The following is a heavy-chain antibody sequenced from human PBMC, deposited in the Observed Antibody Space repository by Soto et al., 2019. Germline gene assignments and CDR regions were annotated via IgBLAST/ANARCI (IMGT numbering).Heavy chain of an antibody. V-gene: IGHV4-34*01. J-gene: IGHJ6*02. Sequence: QVQLQQWGAGLLKPSETLSLTCAVYGGSFSGYYWSWIRQPPGKGLEWIGEINHSGSTNYNPSLKSRVTISVDTSKNQFSLKLSSVTAADTAVYYCASMLVAATRYYYYGMDVWGQGTTVTVSS. CDR1: GGSFSGYY. CDR2: INHSGST. CDR3: ASMLVAATRYYYYGMDV. D-gene: IGHD2-15*01.